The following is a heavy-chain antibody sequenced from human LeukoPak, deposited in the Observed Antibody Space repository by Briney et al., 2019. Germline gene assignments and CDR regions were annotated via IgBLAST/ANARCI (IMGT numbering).Heavy chain of an antibody. Sequence: GGSLRLSCAASGFTFSSYAMSWVGQAQGRGLEWVSAISGSAGSTYYADSVKGRFTISRDNSKNTLYLQMNSLRAEDTAVYYCAKGEPFGNYWGQGTLVTVSS. D-gene: IGHD1-26*01. J-gene: IGHJ4*02. CDR3: AKGEPFGNY. CDR2: ISGSAGST. V-gene: IGHV3-23*01. CDR1: GFTFSSYA.